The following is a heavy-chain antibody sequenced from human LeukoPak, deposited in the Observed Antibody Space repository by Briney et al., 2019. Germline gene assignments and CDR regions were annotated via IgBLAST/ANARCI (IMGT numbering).Heavy chain of an antibody. CDR3: AAGEWEQLLDY. V-gene: IGHV1-24*01. J-gene: IGHJ4*02. Sequence: ASVKVSCKVYGHTLTELSLHWVRQAPGKGLEWMGGFDPGDGKIIYAQKFQGRVTMTEDTSTETAYMEFNSLRSEDTAVYYCAAGEWEQLLDYWGQGTLVTVSS. CDR1: GHTLTELS. D-gene: IGHD5-24*01. CDR2: FDPGDGKI.